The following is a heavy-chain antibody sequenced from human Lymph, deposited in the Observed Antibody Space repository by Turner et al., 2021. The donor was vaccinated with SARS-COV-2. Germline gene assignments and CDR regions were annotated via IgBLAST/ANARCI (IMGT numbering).Heavy chain of an antibody. J-gene: IGHJ4*02. CDR2: IYSGGST. Sequence: EVQLLQSGGGLIQPGGSLRLPCAASGFTVSSNYMRWVRQAPGKGLEWVSLIYSGGSTYYADSVKGRFTISRDNSKNTLYLQMNSLRAEDTAVYYCATPGLSSSSLNYWGQGTLVTVSS. D-gene: IGHD6-6*01. CDR1: GFTVSSNY. CDR3: ATPGLSSSSLNY. V-gene: IGHV3-53*01.